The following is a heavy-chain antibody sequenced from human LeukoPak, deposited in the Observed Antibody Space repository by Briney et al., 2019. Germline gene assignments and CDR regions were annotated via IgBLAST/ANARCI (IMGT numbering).Heavy chain of an antibody. D-gene: IGHD6-13*01. CDR1: SGSISGSDYY. CDR2: INYSGNT. CDR3: ARPTHSSPSAFDI. V-gene: IGHV4-39*01. J-gene: IGHJ3*02. Sequence: SETLSLTCTVSSGSISGSDYYWCWIRQPPGKGLEWIGSINYSGNTYYDSSLKSRVTISVDTSKNQFSLKLSSVTAADTAVYCCARPTHSSPSAFDIWGQGTMVTVSS.